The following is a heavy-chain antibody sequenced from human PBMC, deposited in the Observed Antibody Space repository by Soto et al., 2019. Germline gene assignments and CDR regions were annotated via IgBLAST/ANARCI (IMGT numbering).Heavy chain of an antibody. Sequence: EVQLVESGGGLVQPGGSLRLSCPASGFAFSNYWMHWVRQAPGKGLVWLSRINADGSRTTYADSMRGRFTTSRDNAKNTVYLQMNSLSAEDTAVYYCARIGTGYYYMDVWGKGTTVTVSS. CDR3: ARIGTGYYYMDV. J-gene: IGHJ6*03. V-gene: IGHV3-74*01. CDR2: INADGSRT. CDR1: GFAFSNYW. D-gene: IGHD1-1*01.